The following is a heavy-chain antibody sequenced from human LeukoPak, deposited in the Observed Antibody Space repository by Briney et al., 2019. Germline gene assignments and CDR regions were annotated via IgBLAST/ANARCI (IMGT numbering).Heavy chain of an antibody. CDR2: INHSGST. J-gene: IGHJ5*02. CDR1: GGSFSGYY. V-gene: IGHV4-34*01. D-gene: IGHD3-22*01. CDR3: ARVRDYYDSSGYYHQDWFDH. Sequence: SETLSLTCAVYGGSFSGYYWSWIRQPPGKGLEWIGEINHSGSTNYNPSLKSRVTISVDTSKNQFSLKLSSVTTADTAVYYCARVRDYYDSSGYYHQDWFDHWGQGTLVTVSS.